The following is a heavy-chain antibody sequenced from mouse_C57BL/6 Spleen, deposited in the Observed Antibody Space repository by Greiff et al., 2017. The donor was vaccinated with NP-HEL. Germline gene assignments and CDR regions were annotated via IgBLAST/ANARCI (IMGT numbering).Heavy chain of an antibody. J-gene: IGHJ2*01. V-gene: IGHV5-6*01. CDR3: ARPDGPFDY. CDR2: ISSGGSYT. CDR1: GFTFSSYG. D-gene: IGHD2-3*01. Sequence: EVKVVESGGDLVKPGGSLKLSCAASGFTFSSYGMSWVRQTPDKRLEWVATISSGGSYTYYPDSVKGRFTISRDNAKNTLYLQMSSLKSEDTAMYYCARPDGPFDYWGQGTTLTVSS.